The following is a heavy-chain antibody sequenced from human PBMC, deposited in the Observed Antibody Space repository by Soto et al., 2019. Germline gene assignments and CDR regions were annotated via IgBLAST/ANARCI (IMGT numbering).Heavy chain of an antibody. D-gene: IGHD3-22*01. CDR3: ARDALSRDSI. J-gene: IGHJ4*02. CDR2: ISYSGST. V-gene: IGHV4-31*03. Sequence: QVQLQESGPGLVKPSQTLSLTCTVSGGSISSGGYYWSWIRQHPGKGLEWIGYISYSGSTYYNPSLESRLTISVDPSKNQSSLKLSSVTAADTAVYYCARDALSRDSIWGQGTLVTVSS. CDR1: GGSISSGGYY.